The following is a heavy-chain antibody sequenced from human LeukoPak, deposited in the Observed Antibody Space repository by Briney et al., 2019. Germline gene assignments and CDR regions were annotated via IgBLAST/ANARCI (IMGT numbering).Heavy chain of an antibody. CDR2: ISSSSSYI. CDR3: ARGLSVNNWFDP. V-gene: IGHV3-21*01. CDR1: GFTFSSYS. J-gene: IGHJ5*02. D-gene: IGHD3-16*02. Sequence: PGGSLRLSCAASGFTFSSYSMNWVRQAPGKGLEWVSSISSSSSYIYYADSVKGRFTISRDNAKNSLYLQMNSLRAEDTAVYYCARGLSVNNWFDPWGQGTLVTVSS.